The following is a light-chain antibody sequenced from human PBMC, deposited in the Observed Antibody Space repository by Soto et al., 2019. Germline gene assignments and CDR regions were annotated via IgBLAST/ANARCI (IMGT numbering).Light chain of an antibody. J-gene: IGKJ1*01. CDR1: ETIARY. V-gene: IGKV1-39*01. Sequence: THSPSSLSASVGDRVTITCRASETIARYLNWYQQKPGKAPNLLIYAASTLKSGFPSRFSGTGSGTDFTLTISRLQPEDFATYYCQQTYNPPRTFGQGTTGDIK. CDR2: AAS. CDR3: QQTYNPPRT.